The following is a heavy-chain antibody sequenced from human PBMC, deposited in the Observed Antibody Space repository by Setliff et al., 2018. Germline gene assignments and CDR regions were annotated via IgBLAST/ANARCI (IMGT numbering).Heavy chain of an antibody. CDR1: GYTFTNYG. D-gene: IGHD2-2*01. CDR3: ARGRMRGSCSGPSCTYDPFDI. Sequence: ASVKVSCKTSGYTFTNYGITWVRQAPGQGLEWMGWINNYSFKTNYPQKFLGRVTVTTDTSTGTAYMELGSLTSDDTAVYYCARGRMRGSCSGPSCTYDPFDIWGQGTPVTVSS. J-gene: IGHJ3*02. CDR2: INNYSFKT. V-gene: IGHV1-18*01.